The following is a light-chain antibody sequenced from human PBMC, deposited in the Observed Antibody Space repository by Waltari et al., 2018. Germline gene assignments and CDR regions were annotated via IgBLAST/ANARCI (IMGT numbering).Light chain of an antibody. J-gene: IGLJ3*02. Sequence: QSALTQPASVSGSPGQSITISCTGTSSDVGAYDYVSWYQQHPGKAPKVVIYDVTKRPPGVSNRFSCSKSGSTGSLTISGLQAEDEADYYCSSRTSSITWVFGGGTKLTVL. CDR2: DVT. V-gene: IGLV2-14*03. CDR1: SSDVGAYDY. CDR3: SSRTSSITWV.